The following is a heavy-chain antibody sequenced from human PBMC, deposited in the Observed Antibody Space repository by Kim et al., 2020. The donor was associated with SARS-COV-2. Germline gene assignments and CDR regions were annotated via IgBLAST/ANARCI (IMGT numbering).Heavy chain of an antibody. CDR2: TTRDGDGS. Sequence: GGSLRLSCAGSGFTFSHFAIHWVRRAPGKGLECVSATTRDGDGSFYADSVEGRFTISRDNSKNTLYLQMNSLRLEDTSVYYCVRSERNYGAVLWGQGTLVIVSS. V-gene: IGHV3-64*04. CDR1: GFTFSHFA. D-gene: IGHD1-7*01. CDR3: VRSERNYGAVL. J-gene: IGHJ4*02.